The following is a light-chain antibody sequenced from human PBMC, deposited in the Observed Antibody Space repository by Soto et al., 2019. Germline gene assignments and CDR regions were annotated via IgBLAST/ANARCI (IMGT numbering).Light chain of an antibody. J-gene: IGKJ1*01. CDR1: QSISTW. V-gene: IGKV1-5*01. CDR3: QHYNTHSPT. Sequence: DIQMTQSPPTLSASVGDRVTITCRASQSISTWLAWYQQKPGKAPKLLIYGASTLESGVPSRFSGSGSGTEFTLTISSLQPDDFATFYCQHYNTHSPTFGQGTKVDTK. CDR2: GAS.